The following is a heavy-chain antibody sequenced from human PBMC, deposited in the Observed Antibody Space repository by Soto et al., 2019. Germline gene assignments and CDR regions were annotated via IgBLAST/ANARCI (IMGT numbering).Heavy chain of an antibody. J-gene: IGHJ6*02. Sequence: QVQLVQSGAEVKKPGASVKVSCKASGYTFTSYGISWVRQAPGQGLEWMGWINTYNGNTNYAEKFQGRVTITTDTTTSTAYMELRSLRSDDTAVYYCARERLPVDGSSGLPDVWGQGTTVTVSS. CDR3: ARERLPVDGSSGLPDV. CDR2: INTYNGNT. V-gene: IGHV1-18*01. CDR1: GYTFTSYG. D-gene: IGHD6-19*01.